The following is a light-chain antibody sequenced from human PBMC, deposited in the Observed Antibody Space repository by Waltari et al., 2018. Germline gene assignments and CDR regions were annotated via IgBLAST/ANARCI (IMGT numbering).Light chain of an antibody. V-gene: IGKV1-13*02. CDR3: QQFKTYPLA. Sequence: AIQLTQSPSSLSASVGDRLTITCRASQGVSSALAWYQQEPGKAPKLLIYDASSLDSGVPSRFSGSGSGTDFTLTISSLQPEDFATYYCQQFKTYPLAFGQGTRLEIK. J-gene: IGKJ5*01. CDR2: DAS. CDR1: QGVSSA.